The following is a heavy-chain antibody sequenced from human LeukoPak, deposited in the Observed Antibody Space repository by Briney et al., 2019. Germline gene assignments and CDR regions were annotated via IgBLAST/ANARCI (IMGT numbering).Heavy chain of an antibody. J-gene: IGHJ4*02. CDR2: ISYDGSNK. CDR3: ARDKDIVVVVAATYHFDY. V-gene: IGHV3-30*01. Sequence: PGGSLRLSCAASGFTFSSYAMHWVRQAPGKGLEWVAVISYDGSNKYYADSVKGRFTISRDNSKNTLYLQMNSLRAEDTAVYYCARDKDIVVVVAATYHFDYWGQETLVTVSS. CDR1: GFTFSSYA. D-gene: IGHD2-15*01.